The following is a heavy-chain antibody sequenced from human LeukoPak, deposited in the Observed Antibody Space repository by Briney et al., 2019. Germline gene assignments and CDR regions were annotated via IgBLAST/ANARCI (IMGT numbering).Heavy chain of an antibody. V-gene: IGHV3-74*01. CDR1: GFTFTSHW. D-gene: IGHD2/OR15-2a*01. CDR3: ARSNYDSTTFYYHLDL. CDR2: INGDGSGT. Sequence: PGGSLRLSCTASGFTFTSHWMHWVRQVPGKGLVWVSRINGDGSGTNHADSVKGRFTISRDNAKNTLYLQMNSLRVEDTAVYYCARSNYDSTTFYYHLDLWGQGTLVTVSS. J-gene: IGHJ5*02.